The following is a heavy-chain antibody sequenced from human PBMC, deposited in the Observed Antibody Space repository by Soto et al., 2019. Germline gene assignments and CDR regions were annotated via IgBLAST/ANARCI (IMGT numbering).Heavy chain of an antibody. CDR1: GGTFSSYA. Sequence: VASVKVSCKASGGTFSSYAISWVRQAPGQGLEWMGGIIPIFGTANYAQKFQGRVTITADESTSTAYMELSSLRSEDTAVYYCARDVDTAMAPSDYWGQGTLVTVSS. V-gene: IGHV1-69*13. CDR2: IIPIFGTA. J-gene: IGHJ4*02. CDR3: ARDVDTAMAPSDY. D-gene: IGHD5-18*01.